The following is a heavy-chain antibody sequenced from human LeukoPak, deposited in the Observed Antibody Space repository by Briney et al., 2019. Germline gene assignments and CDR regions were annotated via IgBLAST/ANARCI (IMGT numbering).Heavy chain of an antibody. CDR2: IYSSGTT. V-gene: IGHV4-4*08. CDR3: ARRISSWNVYIDK. CDR1: GGSLSGYY. J-gene: IGHJ4*02. Sequence: PSETLSLTCTVSGGSLSGYYWSWIRQTPGKGLEWIGYIYSSGTTNYNRSLQSRVIISLDTPKNQSSLRLTSVTAADTAMYFCARRISSWNVYIDKWGQGIQVTVSS. D-gene: IGHD1-1*01.